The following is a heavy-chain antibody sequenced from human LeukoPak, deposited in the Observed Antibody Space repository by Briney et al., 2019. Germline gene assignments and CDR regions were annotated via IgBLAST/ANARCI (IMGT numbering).Heavy chain of an antibody. D-gene: IGHD6-6*01. J-gene: IGHJ4*02. CDR3: ARGRGSSSSGSFDY. CDR2: INHSGST. CDR1: GGSFSGYY. V-gene: IGHV4-34*01. Sequence: SETLSLTCAEYGGSFSGYYWSWIRQPPGKGLEWIGEINHSGSTNYNPSLKSRVTISVDTSKNQFSLKLSSVTAADTAVYYCARGRGSSSSGSFDYWGQGTLVTVSS.